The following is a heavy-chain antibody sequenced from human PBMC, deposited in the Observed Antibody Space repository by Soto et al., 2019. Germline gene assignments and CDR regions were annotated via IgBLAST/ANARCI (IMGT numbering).Heavy chain of an antibody. CDR2: ISSSSSTI. J-gene: IGHJ4*02. CDR1: GFTFSSYS. CDR3: AKDDWYSSLYYFDY. D-gene: IGHD6-13*01. V-gene: IGHV3-48*02. Sequence: GGSLRLSCAASGFTFSSYSMNWVRQAPGKGLEWVSYISSSSSTIYYAESVKGRFTITRDNAKNSLYLQMNSLRDEDTAVYYCAKDDWYSSLYYFDYWGQGTLVTVSS.